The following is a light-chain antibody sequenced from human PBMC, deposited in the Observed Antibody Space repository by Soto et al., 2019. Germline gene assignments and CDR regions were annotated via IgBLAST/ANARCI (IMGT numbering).Light chain of an antibody. CDR2: AAS. V-gene: IGKV1-39*01. CDR1: QGISSY. Sequence: DIQMTQSPSSLSASVGDRVTITCRASQGISSYLSWYQQKPGKAPKLLIYAASSLQRGVPSRFSGSGSGTDFTLTISSLQPEDFATYYCQQSNSIPITFGQGTRLEIK. J-gene: IGKJ5*01. CDR3: QQSNSIPIT.